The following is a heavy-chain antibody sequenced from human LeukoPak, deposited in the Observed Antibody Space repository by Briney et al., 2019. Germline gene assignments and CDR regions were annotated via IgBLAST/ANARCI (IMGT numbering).Heavy chain of an antibody. J-gene: IGHJ4*02. V-gene: IGHV3-23*01. CDR2: ISGSGSTT. CDR1: GFTFSSYV. D-gene: IGHD4-23*01. Sequence: GGSLRLSCAASGFTFSSYVMSWVRQAPGKGLEWVSLISGSGSTTYYADSVKGRFTISRDNSKNTLYLQMNSLRAEDTAVYYCTSGLYGINSVVRDFWGQGTLVTVSS. CDR3: TSGLYGINSVVRDF.